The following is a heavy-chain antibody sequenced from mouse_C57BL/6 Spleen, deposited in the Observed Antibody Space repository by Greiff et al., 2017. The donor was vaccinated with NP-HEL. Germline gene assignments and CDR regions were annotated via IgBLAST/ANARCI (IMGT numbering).Heavy chain of an antibody. V-gene: IGHV1-15*01. Sequence: QVQLKESGAELVRPGASVTLSCKASGYTFTDYEMHWVKQTPVHGLEWIGAIDPETGGTAYNQKFKGKAILTADKSSSTAYMELRSLTSEDSAVYYCTEGDDYYAMDYWGQGTSVTVSS. CDR3: TEGDDYYAMDY. J-gene: IGHJ4*01. CDR2: IDPETGGT. CDR1: GYTFTDYE.